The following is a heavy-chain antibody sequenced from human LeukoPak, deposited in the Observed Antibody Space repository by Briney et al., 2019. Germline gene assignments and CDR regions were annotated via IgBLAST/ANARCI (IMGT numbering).Heavy chain of an antibody. CDR1: GGSFSGYY. V-gene: IGHV4-34*01. D-gene: IGHD3-10*01. Sequence: SETLSLTCAVYGGSFSGYYWSWIRQPPGKGLEWIGEINHSGSTNYNPSLKSRVTISVDTSKNQFSLKLSSVTAADTAVYYCARTVRGVIHHKGPSDYWGQGTLVTVSS. CDR3: ARTVRGVIHHKGPSDY. CDR2: INHSGST. J-gene: IGHJ4*02.